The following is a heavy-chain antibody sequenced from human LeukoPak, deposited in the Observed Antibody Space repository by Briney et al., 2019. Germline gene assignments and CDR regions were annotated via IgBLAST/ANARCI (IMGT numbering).Heavy chain of an antibody. D-gene: IGHD6-19*01. Sequence: PSETLSLTCTVSGGSISSGGYYWSWIRQPPGKGLEWIGYIYHSGSTYYNPSLKSRVTISVDTSKNQFSLKLSSVTAADTAVYYCARDTSGWYPELMDVWGQGTTVTVSS. CDR3: ARDTSGWYPELMDV. CDR2: IYHSGST. V-gene: IGHV4-30-2*01. CDR1: GGSISSGGYY. J-gene: IGHJ6*02.